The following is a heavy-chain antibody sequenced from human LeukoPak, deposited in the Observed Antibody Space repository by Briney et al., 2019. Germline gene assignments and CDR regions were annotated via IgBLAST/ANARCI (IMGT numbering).Heavy chain of an antibody. CDR3: ARDLIVITFDWHHWYFDL. CDR2: ISSDGSKT. V-gene: IGHV3-30*01. D-gene: IGHD3-9*01. CDR1: GFAFNTYS. J-gene: IGHJ2*01. Sequence: GRSLRLSCAASGFAFNTYSLHWVRQAPDTGLEWMAGISSDGSKTYYADSVQDRFTISRDNSKNTLYLQMNSLRVDDTAVYYCARDLIVITFDWHHWYFDLWGRGTLVTVSS.